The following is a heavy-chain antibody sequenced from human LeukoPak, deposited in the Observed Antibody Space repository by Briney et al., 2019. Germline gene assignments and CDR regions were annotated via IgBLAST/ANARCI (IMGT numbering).Heavy chain of an antibody. CDR3: ASLYPEYHYDSSGYYPG. CDR2: IYHSGST. CDR1: GYSISSGYY. J-gene: IGHJ4*02. Sequence: SETLSLTCAVSGYSISSGYYWGWIRQPPGKGLEWIGSIYHSGSTYYNPSLKSRVTISVDTSKNQFSLKLSSVTAADTAVYYCASLYPEYHYDSSGYYPGWGQGTLVTVSS. D-gene: IGHD3-22*01. V-gene: IGHV4-38-2*01.